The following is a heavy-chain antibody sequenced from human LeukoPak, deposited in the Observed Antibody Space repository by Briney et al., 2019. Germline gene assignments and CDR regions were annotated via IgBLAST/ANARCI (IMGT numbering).Heavy chain of an antibody. V-gene: IGHV4-59*08. D-gene: IGHD3-22*01. CDR3: ARKNYYDSSGQDAFDI. CDR2: IYYSGST. J-gene: IGHJ3*02. CDR1: GGSISSCY. Sequence: SEALSLTCTVSGGSISSCYWSWIRQPPGKGLEWIGYIYYSGSTNYNPSLKSRVTISVDTSKNQFSLKLSSVTAADTAVYYCARKNYYDSSGQDAFDIWGQGTMVTVSS.